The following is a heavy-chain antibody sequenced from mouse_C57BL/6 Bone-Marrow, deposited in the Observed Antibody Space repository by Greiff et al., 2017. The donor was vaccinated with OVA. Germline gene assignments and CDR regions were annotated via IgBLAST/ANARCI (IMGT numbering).Heavy chain of an antibody. V-gene: IGHV1-26*01. CDR3: ARDDYEYAMDY. Sequence: VQLQQSGPELVKPGASVKISCKASGYTFTDYYMNWVKQSHGKSLEWIGDINPNNGGTSYNQKFKGKATLTVDKSSSTAYMELRSLTSEDSAVYYCARDDYEYAMDYWGQGTSVTVSS. CDR2: INPNNGGT. D-gene: IGHD2-4*01. J-gene: IGHJ4*01. CDR1: GYTFTDYY.